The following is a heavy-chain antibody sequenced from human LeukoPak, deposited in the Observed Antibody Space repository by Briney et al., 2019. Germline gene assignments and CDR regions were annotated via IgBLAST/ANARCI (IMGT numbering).Heavy chain of an antibody. J-gene: IGHJ6*03. V-gene: IGHV3-30*03. CDR3: ARDGRYSSSWYYYYYYMDV. CDR1: GFTFSSYS. D-gene: IGHD6-13*01. CDR2: ISYDVSNK. Sequence: QPGGSLRLSCAASGFTFSSYSMNWVRQAPGKGLEWVAVISYDVSNKYYTDSVKGRFTISRDNSKNTLYLQMNSLRAEDTAVYYCARDGRYSSSWYYYYYYMDVWGKGTTVTVSS.